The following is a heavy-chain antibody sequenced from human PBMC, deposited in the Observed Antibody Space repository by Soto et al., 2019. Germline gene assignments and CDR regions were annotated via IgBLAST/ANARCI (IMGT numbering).Heavy chain of an antibody. Sequence: GASLRRSSAASGFTFSNAWTNWVRQAPGKGLEWVGRIKSKTDGGTTDYAAPVKGRFTISRDDSKNTLYLQMNSLKTEDTAVYYCTTDFVRYCSGGSCYFYYYGMDVWGQGT. D-gene: IGHD2-15*01. V-gene: IGHV3-15*07. CDR3: TTDFVRYCSGGSCYFYYYGMDV. CDR2: IKSKTDGGTT. CDR1: GFTFSNAW. J-gene: IGHJ6*02.